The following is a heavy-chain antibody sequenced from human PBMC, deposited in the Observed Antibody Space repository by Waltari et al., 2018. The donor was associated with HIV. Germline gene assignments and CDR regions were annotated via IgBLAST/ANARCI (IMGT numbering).Heavy chain of an antibody. J-gene: IGHJ3*02. CDR2: ISSNGGAR. CDR3: ARDDLIVRRPFGI. D-gene: IGHD3-16*02. V-gene: IGHV3-48*03. CDR1: GFAFYHDE. Sequence: DVQLVESGGELVQIGGSLRLYCAGSGFAFYHDEMNWVRQAAGKGLGWIADISSNGGARQYADSVRGRFTISRDNAKSSLYLQMNSLRGEDTAIYYCARDDLIVRRPFGIWGQGTMVTV.